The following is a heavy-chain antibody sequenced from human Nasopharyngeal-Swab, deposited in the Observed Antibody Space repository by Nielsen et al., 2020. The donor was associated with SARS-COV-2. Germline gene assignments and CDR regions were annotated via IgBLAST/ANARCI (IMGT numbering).Heavy chain of an antibody. V-gene: IGHV4-59*01. CDR3: AREDASPTAFFGS. D-gene: IGHD6-6*01. CDR2: IYYSGNT. J-gene: IGHJ4*02. Sequence: WIRQPPGKGLEWMGYIYYSGNTNYNPSLKSRLTISVDTSKNQFSLRLISVTAADTAVYYCAREDASPTAFFGSWGQGMLVTVSS.